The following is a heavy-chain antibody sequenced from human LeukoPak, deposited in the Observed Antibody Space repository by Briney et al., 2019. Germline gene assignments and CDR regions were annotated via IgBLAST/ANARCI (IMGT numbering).Heavy chain of an antibody. CDR1: GDSISSNY. V-gene: IGHV4-59*01. D-gene: IGHD2-2*01. CDR2: IFYNEGT. J-gene: IGHJ3*02. Sequence: SETLSLTCIVSGDSISSNYWSWIRQPAGKGLEWIGYIFYNEGTSYNPSLKSRVTISVDTSNNQLSLKVNSVTAADTAMYYCVKSNSRYQPWTLDIWGRGTMVTVSS. CDR3: VKSNSRYQPWTLDI.